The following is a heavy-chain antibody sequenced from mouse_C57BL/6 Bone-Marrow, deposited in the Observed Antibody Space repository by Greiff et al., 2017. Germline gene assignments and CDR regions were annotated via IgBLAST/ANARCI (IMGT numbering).Heavy chain of an antibody. CDR1: GFTFSSYG. D-gene: IGHD1-1*01. CDR3: ARQITTRFYYFDY. V-gene: IGHV5-6*01. Sequence: EVKLMESGGDLVKPGGSLKLSCAASGFTFSSYGMSWVRQTPDKRLEWVATISSGGSYTYYPDSVKGRFTISRDNAKNTLYLQMSSLKSEDTAMCYCARQITTRFYYFDYWGQGTTLTVSS. J-gene: IGHJ2*01. CDR2: ISSGGSYT.